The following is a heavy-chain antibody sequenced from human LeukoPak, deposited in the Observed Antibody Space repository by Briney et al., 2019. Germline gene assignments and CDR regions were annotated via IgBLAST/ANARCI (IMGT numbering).Heavy chain of an antibody. V-gene: IGHV4-39*01. J-gene: IGHJ5*02. CDR3: ARVNTQGVPSP. CDR1: GSYISSSDYY. Sequence: SETLSLTCTVSGSYISSSDYYWGWIRQPPGKGLEWIASIYYSRTTHYNPSHQSRVTMSVDTSKNQFSLKLSSVTAADTAVYYCARVNTQGVPSPWGQGILVTVSS. D-gene: IGHD2-15*01. CDR2: IYYSRTT.